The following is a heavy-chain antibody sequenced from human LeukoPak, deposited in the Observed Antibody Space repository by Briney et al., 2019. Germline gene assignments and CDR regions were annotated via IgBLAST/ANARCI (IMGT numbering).Heavy chain of an antibody. CDR1: GFTFSSYA. J-gene: IGHJ4*02. V-gene: IGHV3-23*01. CDR2: ISSGDRT. Sequence: PGGSLRLSCAASGFTFSSYAMNWVRQAPGKGLEWVAGISSGDRTFHAESVKGRFTISRDNARGSLYLQMNSLRADDTAIYYCARRRDYFDYWGQGTLVTVSS. CDR3: ARRRDYFDY.